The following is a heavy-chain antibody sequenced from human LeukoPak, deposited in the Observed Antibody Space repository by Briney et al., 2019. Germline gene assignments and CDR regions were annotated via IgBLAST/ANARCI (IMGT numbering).Heavy chain of an antibody. CDR1: GFTFRSPY. D-gene: IGHD3-10*01. Sequence: GGSLRLSCAASGFTFRSPYMSWVRQAPGKGLXXXXXXKHDGGEEYSVDSVKGRFTISRDNAKNSLYLEMNSLRAEDMAMYYCAKYSNYGSGSYGRYFDYWGQGTLVTVSS. V-gene: IGHV3-7*03. CDR3: AKYSNYGSGSYGRYFDY. CDR2: XKHDGGEE. J-gene: IGHJ4*02.